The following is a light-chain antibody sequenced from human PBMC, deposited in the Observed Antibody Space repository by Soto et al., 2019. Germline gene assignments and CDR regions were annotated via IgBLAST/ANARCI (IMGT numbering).Light chain of an antibody. Sequence: EIVMTQSPATLSVSPGERATLSCRASQSVSSNLAWYQQKPGQAPRLLIYGASTRATAIPARFSGSGSGTEFTLTISSLQSEDFAVYYCQHYNNWPITFGPETKVDIK. J-gene: IGKJ3*01. CDR3: QHYNNWPIT. CDR2: GAS. V-gene: IGKV3-15*01. CDR1: QSVSSN.